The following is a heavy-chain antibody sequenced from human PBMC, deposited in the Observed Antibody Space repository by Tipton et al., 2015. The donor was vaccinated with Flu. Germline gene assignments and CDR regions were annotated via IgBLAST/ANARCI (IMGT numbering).Heavy chain of an antibody. CDR3: ARASGSGSYVIFDY. CDR2: IYTSGST. CDR1: GDSLSSYY. Sequence: PTCNVSGDSLSSYYWSWIRQPAGKGLEWIGRIYTSGSTKYNPSLKSRLTMSIDTSKNQFSLKLSSVTAADTAVYYCARASGSGSYVIFDYWGQGTLVTVSS. V-gene: IGHV4-4*07. J-gene: IGHJ4*02. D-gene: IGHD3-10*01.